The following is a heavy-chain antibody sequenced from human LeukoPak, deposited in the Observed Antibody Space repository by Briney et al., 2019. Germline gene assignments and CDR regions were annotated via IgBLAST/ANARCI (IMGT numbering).Heavy chain of an antibody. Sequence: PSETLSLTCTVSGGSISPYYWSWIRQPPGKGLEWIGYIYYSGSTNYNPSLKSRVTISVDTSKNQFSLKLSSVTAADTAVYYCATWYSSSWYALDYWGQGTLVTVSS. CDR1: GGSISPYY. J-gene: IGHJ4*02. CDR3: ATWYSSSWYALDY. CDR2: IYYSGST. D-gene: IGHD6-13*01. V-gene: IGHV4-59*08.